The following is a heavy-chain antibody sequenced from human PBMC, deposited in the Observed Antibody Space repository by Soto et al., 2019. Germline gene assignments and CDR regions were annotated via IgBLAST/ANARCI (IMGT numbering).Heavy chain of an antibody. CDR3: AKDAYYYDSSGPKSFDY. CDR1: GFTFSSYS. J-gene: IGHJ4*02. Sequence: PGGSLRLSCAASGFTFSSYSMSWVRQAPGKGLEWVSAISGSGGSTYYADSVKGRFTISRDNSKNTLYLQMNSLRAEDTAVYYCAKDAYYYDSSGPKSFDYWGQGTLVTVSS. CDR2: ISGSGGST. V-gene: IGHV3-23*01. D-gene: IGHD3-22*01.